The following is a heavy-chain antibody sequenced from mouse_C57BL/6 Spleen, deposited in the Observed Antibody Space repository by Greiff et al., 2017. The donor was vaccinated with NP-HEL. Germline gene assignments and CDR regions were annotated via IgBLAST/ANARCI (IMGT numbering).Heavy chain of an antibody. V-gene: IGHV1-80*01. CDR2: IYPGDGDT. Sequence: VQLQQSGAELVKPGASVKISCKASGYAFSSYWMNWVKQRPGKGLEWIGQIYPGDGDTNYNGKFKGKATLTADKSSSTAYMQLSSLTSEDSAVYFCARGGYFSNCFAYWGQGTLVTVSA. CDR3: ARGGYFSNCFAY. D-gene: IGHD2-5*01. J-gene: IGHJ3*01. CDR1: GYAFSSYW.